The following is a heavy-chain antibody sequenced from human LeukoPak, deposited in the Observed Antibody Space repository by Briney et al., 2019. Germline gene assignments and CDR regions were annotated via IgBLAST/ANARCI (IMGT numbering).Heavy chain of an antibody. V-gene: IGHV3-7*03. CDR1: GFTFSSYW. CDR3: AKRRDGYNFDY. CDR2: LKQDGSEK. J-gene: IGHJ4*02. Sequence: PGGSLRLSCAASGFTFSSYWMTWVRQAPGKGLEWVANLKQDGSEKYYVDPVKGRFTISRDNAKNTLYLQMNSLRAEDTAVYYCAKRRDGYNFDYWGQGTLVTVSS. D-gene: IGHD5-24*01.